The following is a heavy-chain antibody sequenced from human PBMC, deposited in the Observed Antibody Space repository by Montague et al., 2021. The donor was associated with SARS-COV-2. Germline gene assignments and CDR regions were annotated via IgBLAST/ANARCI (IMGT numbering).Heavy chain of an antibody. V-gene: IGHV4-39*02. CDR3: ARWGLNNAFDI. Sequence: SETLSLTCSVSGGSISRSHYFWAWIRQPPGMGLEWIGSIYFTGKTYYHPSLKSRVTISIDTSKNHFSLRLSSVTAADSAVFYCARWGLNNAFDIWGLGAMSTISS. CDR1: GGSISRSHYF. J-gene: IGHJ3*02. D-gene: IGHD1/OR15-1a*01. CDR2: IYFTGKT.